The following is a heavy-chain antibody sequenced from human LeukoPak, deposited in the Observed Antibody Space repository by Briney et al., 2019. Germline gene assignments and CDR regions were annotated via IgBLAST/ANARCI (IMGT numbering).Heavy chain of an antibody. Sequence: PGGSLRLSCAASGFTFSSYAVNWVRQAPGKGLEWVSTISASGYDTFYADSVKGRFTISRDNSKNTLHLQVNSLRAEDTAIYYCAKEVTRTGKAFERWGQGTLVTVSS. J-gene: IGHJ4*02. CDR3: AKEVTRTGKAFER. D-gene: IGHD2-21*02. V-gene: IGHV3-23*01. CDR2: ISASGYDT. CDR1: GFTFSSYA.